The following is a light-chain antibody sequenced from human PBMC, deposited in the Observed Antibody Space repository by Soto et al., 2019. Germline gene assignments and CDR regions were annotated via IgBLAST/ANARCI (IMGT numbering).Light chain of an antibody. V-gene: IGLV2-23*01. CDR1: SSDVGSYNL. Sequence: QSVLTQPASVSGSPGQSITISCTGTSSDVGSYNLVSWYQQHPGKAPKLKIYEGNKRPSGVSNRFSGSKSGNTASLTISGLQAEDEADYYCCSYAGTSTFYVFGTGTKLTVL. J-gene: IGLJ1*01. CDR3: CSYAGTSTFYV. CDR2: EGN.